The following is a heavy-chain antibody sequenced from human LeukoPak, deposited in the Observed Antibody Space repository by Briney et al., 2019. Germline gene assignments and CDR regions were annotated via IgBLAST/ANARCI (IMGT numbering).Heavy chain of an antibody. CDR2: ISSITSSRTFI. Sequence: GGSLRLSCTASGFSFSYYSMNWVRQAPGKGLEWVASISSITSSRTFIYYPDSVKGRFTISRDNAQNSLSLQMNSLRAEDTAVYYCTRSGDGAFDNWGPGTMVTVSS. V-gene: IGHV3-21*01. CDR3: TRSGDGAFDN. CDR1: GFSFSYYS. D-gene: IGHD3-10*01. J-gene: IGHJ3*02.